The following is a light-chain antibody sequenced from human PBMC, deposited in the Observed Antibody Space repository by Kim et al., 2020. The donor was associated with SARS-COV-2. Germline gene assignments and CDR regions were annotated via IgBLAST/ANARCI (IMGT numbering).Light chain of an antibody. CDR1: QSVLNRSNNKNY. Sequence: DIVMTQSPDSLAVSLGERATINCKSSQSVLNRSNNKNYLAWYQQKPRQPPKLLIYWASTRESGVPDRFSGSGSGTDFTLTISSLQAGDVAVYYCQQYYDTRWTFGQGTKVDIK. CDR3: QQYYDTRWT. J-gene: IGKJ1*01. V-gene: IGKV4-1*01. CDR2: WAS.